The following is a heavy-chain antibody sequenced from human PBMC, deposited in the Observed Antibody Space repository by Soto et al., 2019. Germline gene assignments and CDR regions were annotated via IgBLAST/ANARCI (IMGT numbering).Heavy chain of an antibody. CDR2: ISYDGSNK. Sequence: QVQLVESGGGVVQPGRSLRLSCAASGFTFSSYAMHWVRQAPGKGLEWVAVISYDGSNKYYADSVKGRFTISRDNSKKTLYLQMNSLRAEDTAVYYCAREGWNGHDAFDIWGQGTMVTVSS. V-gene: IGHV3-30-3*01. CDR1: GFTFSSYA. CDR3: AREGWNGHDAFDI. J-gene: IGHJ3*02. D-gene: IGHD1-1*01.